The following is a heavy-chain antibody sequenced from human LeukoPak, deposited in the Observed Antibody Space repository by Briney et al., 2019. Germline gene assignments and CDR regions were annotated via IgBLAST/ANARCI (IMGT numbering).Heavy chain of an antibody. V-gene: IGHV3-7*01. J-gene: IGHJ4*02. D-gene: IGHD4/OR15-4a*01. CDR2: IKEDGSEK. CDR3: VSCGATTCIIRFDH. CDR1: GFTFSRYW. Sequence: GGSLRLSCAASGFTFSRYWMNWVRQAPGKGLEWVASIKEDGSEKSYVDSVKGRFTISRDKAKNSLYLQMNSLRAEDTAVYYCVSCGATTCIIRFDHWGQGTLVTVSS.